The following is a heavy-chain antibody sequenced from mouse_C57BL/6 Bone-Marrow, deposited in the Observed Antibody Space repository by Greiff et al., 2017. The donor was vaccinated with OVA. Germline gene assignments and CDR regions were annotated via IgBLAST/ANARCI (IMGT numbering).Heavy chain of an antibody. V-gene: IGHV2-2*01. CDR1: GFSLTSYG. D-gene: IGHD1-1*01. Sequence: VQLVESGPGLVQPSQSLSITCTVSGFSLTSYGVHWVRQSPGKGLEWLGVIWSGGSTDYNAAFISRLSISKDNSKSQVFFKMNSLQADDTAIYYCARGGYYGSVAYWGQGTLVTVSA. CDR3: ARGGYYGSVAY. CDR2: IWSGGST. J-gene: IGHJ3*01.